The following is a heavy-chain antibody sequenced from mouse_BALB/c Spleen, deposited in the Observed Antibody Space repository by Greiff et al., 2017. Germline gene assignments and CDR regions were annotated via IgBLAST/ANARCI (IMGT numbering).Heavy chain of an antibody. CDR2: ISSGSSTI. CDR1: GFTFSSFG. V-gene: IGHV5-17*02. Sequence: EVQRVESGGGLVQPGGSRKLSCAASGFTFSSFGMHWVRQAPEKGLEWVAYISSGSSTIYYADTVKGRFTISRDNPKNTLFLQMTSLRSEDTAMYYCARSDGYYPHYAMDYWGQGTSVTVSS. D-gene: IGHD2-3*01. CDR3: ARSDGYYPHYAMDY. J-gene: IGHJ4*01.